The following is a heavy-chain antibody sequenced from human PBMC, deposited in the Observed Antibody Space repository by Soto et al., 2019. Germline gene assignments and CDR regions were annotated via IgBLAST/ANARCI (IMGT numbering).Heavy chain of an antibody. CDR1: GFTFSSYG. D-gene: IGHD2-2*01. V-gene: IGHV3-33*01. Sequence: GGSLRLSCAASGFTFSSYGMHWVRQAPGKGLEWVAVIWYDGSNKYYADSVKGRFTISRDNSKNTLYLQMNSLRDEDTAVYYCARDCISTSCSGPGAYYYYYGMDVWGQGTTVTVSS. CDR3: ARDCISTSCSGPGAYYYYYGMDV. CDR2: IWYDGSNK. J-gene: IGHJ6*02.